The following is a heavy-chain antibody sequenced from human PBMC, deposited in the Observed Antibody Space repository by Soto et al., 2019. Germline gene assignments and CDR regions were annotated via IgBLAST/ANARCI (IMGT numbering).Heavy chain of an antibody. J-gene: IGHJ4*02. CDR2: SSYDGRET. D-gene: IGHD3-10*01. Sequence: GGSLRLSCAASDFDFSSYGIHWIRQAPGKGLEWVAASSYDGRETFYADSAKGRFTVSKEMSKNTAFLQVNALRHEDTAVYFCARDSGWPILNFDNWGQGTPVTV. CDR1: DFDFSSYG. CDR3: ARDSGWPILNFDN. V-gene: IGHV3-30*03.